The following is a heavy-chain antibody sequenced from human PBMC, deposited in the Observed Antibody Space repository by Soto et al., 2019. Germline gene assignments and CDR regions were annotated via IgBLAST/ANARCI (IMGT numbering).Heavy chain of an antibody. CDR2: IYPGDSDA. V-gene: IGHV5-51*04. Sequence: ESLKISCTASSYVFSNYYIAWVRKMPGKGLEWMGIIYPGDSDARYSPSYQGQVTLSVDNPLSTALLQWSSLKSSDSAMFFCAPGIKVRGLHYLDYWGQGTPVTVCS. D-gene: IGHD3-10*01. J-gene: IGHJ4*02. CDR3: APGIKVRGLHYLDY. CDR1: SYVFSNYY.